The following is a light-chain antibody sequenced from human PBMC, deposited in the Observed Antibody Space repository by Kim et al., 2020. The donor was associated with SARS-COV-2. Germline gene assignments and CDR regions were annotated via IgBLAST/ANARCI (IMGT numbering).Light chain of an antibody. V-gene: IGKV1-5*01. CDR3: QQYNSYSPTWT. CDR2: VAS. CDR1: QSISSW. J-gene: IGKJ1*01. Sequence: VGDRVTITCRASQSISSWFAWYQQKTGKAPKLLIYVASSLESGVPSRFIGSGSGTEFTLTISSLQPDDFATYYCQQYNSYSPTWTFGQGTKVDIK.